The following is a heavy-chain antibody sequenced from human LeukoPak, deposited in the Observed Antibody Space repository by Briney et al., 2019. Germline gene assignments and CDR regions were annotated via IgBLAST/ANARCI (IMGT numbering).Heavy chain of an antibody. J-gene: IGHJ4*02. CDR2: IYHSGST. Sequence: SETLSLTCAVSGASISGSDWWTWGRQPPGKGLEGIGEIYHSGSTNYNPSLKSRVTISIDKSKSPFSLKVTSVTAADTAVYYCARVVRNTNFDSWGQGTLVTVSS. V-gene: IGHV4-4*02. D-gene: IGHD1-26*01. CDR1: GASISGSDW. CDR3: ARVVRNTNFDS.